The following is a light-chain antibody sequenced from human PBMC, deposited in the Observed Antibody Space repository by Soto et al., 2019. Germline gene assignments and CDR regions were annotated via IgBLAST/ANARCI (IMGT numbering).Light chain of an antibody. V-gene: IGKV1-39*01. Sequence: DIQMTQSPSSLSASVGDRVTITCRASQTISFYLNWYQQKPGKAPKLLIYAASNLQSGVPSRFSASGSGTDFTLTLNSLQPEDFATYYCQQAYSTPWTFGQGTKVEIK. J-gene: IGKJ1*01. CDR1: QTISFY. CDR3: QQAYSTPWT. CDR2: AAS.